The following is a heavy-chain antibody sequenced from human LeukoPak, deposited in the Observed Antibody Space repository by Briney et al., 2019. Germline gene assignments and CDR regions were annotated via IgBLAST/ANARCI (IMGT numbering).Heavy chain of an antibody. CDR3: ARRYTIFGVITIDY. J-gene: IGHJ4*02. D-gene: IGHD3-3*01. CDR1: GYSFTSYW. CDR2: INPSNSDT. V-gene: IGHV5-51*01. Sequence: GESLKISCKGFGYSFTSYWIAWVRQMPGKGLEWMGLINPSNSDTKYSPSFQGQVTISADKSITTAYLQWSNLKAPDTAMYYCARRYTIFGVITIDYWGQGTLVTVSS.